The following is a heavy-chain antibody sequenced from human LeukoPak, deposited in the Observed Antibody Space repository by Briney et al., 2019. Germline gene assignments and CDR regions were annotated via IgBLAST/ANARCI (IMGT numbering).Heavy chain of an antibody. V-gene: IGHV4-34*01. CDR3: ARDQNWFDP. CDR1: GGSFSVYY. CDR2: INHSGST. Sequence: SETLSLTCAVYGGSFSVYYWSWIRQPPGKGLEWIGEINHSGSTNYNPSLKSRVTISVDTSKNQFSLKLSSVTAADTAVYYCARDQNWFDPWGQGTLVTVSS. J-gene: IGHJ5*02.